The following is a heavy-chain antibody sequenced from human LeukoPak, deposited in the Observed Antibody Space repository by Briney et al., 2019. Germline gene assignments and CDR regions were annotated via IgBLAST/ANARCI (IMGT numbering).Heavy chain of an antibody. J-gene: IGHJ4*02. Sequence: GGSLRLSCTASGFTFSTYDMSWVRQAPGKGLEWVSTVRVNGRSTYYADSVKGRFTISRDNSKNTLYLQMNSLRAENTALYYCAKPGEASNYYFDYWGQGALVTVSS. D-gene: IGHD2-21*01. CDR3: AKPGEASNYYFDY. CDR1: GFTFSTYD. CDR2: VRVNGRST. V-gene: IGHV3-23*01.